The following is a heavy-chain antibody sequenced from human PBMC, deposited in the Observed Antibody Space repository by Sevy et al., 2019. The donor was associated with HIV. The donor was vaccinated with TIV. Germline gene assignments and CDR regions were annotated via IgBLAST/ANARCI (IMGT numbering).Heavy chain of an antibody. Sequence: GGSLRLSCAASGFTFSSYAMSWVRQAPGKGLEWVPAISGSGGSTYYADSVKGRFTISRDNSKNTLYLQMNSLRAEDTAVYYCAKDRRIGYSYGYDAFDIWGQGTMVTVSS. CDR2: ISGSGGST. V-gene: IGHV3-23*01. J-gene: IGHJ3*02. CDR3: AKDRRIGYSYGYDAFDI. D-gene: IGHD5-18*01. CDR1: GFTFSSYA.